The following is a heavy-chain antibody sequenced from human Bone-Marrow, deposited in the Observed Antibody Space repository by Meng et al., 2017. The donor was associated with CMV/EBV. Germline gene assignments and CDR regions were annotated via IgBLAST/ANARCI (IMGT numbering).Heavy chain of an antibody. J-gene: IGHJ6*02. V-gene: IGHV3-13*01. D-gene: IGHD1-26*01. Sequence: GESLKISCTASGFTFSTYDFHWVRQPTGKGLEWVSSIGTVGDTYSIGSVKGRFIISREDAKNSVYLQMNSLRAEDTAVYYCARGRGVGATFRYGMDVWGQGTTVTVSS. CDR1: GFTFSTYD. CDR2: IGTVGDT. CDR3: ARGRGVGATFRYGMDV.